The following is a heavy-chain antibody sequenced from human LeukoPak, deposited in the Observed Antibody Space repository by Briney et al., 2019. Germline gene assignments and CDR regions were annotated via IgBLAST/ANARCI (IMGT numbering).Heavy chain of an antibody. J-gene: IGHJ4*02. CDR1: GGSISSGGYS. D-gene: IGHD3-22*01. Sequence: SETLSLTCAVSGGSISSGGYSWSWIRHPPGKGLEWIGYIYHSGSTYYNPSLKSRVTISVDRSKNQFSLKLSSVTAADTAVYYCARGVHYYDSSGYDYWGQGTLVTVSS. CDR3: ARGVHYYDSSGYDY. CDR2: IYHSGST. V-gene: IGHV4-30-2*01.